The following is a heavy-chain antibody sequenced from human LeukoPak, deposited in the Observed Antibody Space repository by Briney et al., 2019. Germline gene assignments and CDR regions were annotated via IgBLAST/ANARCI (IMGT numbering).Heavy chain of an antibody. V-gene: IGHV4-34*01. J-gene: IGHJ5*02. Sequence: SETLSLTCAVYGGSFSGYYWSWIRQPPGKGLEWIGEINHSGSTNYHPSLKSRVTISVDTSKNQFSLTLSSVAAADTAVYYCARLSRSYSSGWYNWFDPWGQGTLVTVSS. CDR3: ARLSRSYSSGWYNWFDP. CDR2: INHSGST. D-gene: IGHD6-19*01. CDR1: GGSFSGYY.